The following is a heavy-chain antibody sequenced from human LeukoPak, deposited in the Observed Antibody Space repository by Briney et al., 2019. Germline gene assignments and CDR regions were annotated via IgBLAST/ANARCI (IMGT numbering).Heavy chain of an antibody. CDR1: GFTLSSYD. J-gene: IGHJ4*02. Sequence: GGSLRLSCAASGFTLSSYDMHWVRQAPGKGLEWVAFIRYDENNKYYADSVKGRFTISRDNSKNTLYLQMNSLRVEDTAVYYCAKDERSYGLDYWGQGTLVTVSS. V-gene: IGHV3-30*02. CDR3: AKDERSYGLDY. CDR2: IRYDENNK. D-gene: IGHD5-18*01.